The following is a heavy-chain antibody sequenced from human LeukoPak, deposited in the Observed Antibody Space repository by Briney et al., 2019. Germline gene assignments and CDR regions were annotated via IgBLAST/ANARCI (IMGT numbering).Heavy chain of an antibody. CDR1: GFTFSSYS. CDR2: ISSSSSYI. CDR3: ARELAGDSSGCFDY. V-gene: IGHV3-21*01. Sequence: GWSLRLSCAASGFTFSSYSMNWVRQAPGKGLEWVSSISSSSSYIYYADSVKGRFTISRDNAKNSLYLQMNSLRAEDTAVYYCARELAGDSSGCFDYWGQGTLVTVSS. J-gene: IGHJ4*02. D-gene: IGHD6-19*01.